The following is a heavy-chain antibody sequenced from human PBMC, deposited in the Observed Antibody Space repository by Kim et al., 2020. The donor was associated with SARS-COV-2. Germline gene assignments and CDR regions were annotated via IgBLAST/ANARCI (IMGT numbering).Heavy chain of an antibody. Sequence: GGSLRLSCEASGFTFNTYNMNWVRQAPGKGLEWVSSISGNSDYIYYADSVKGRFTISRDNAQNALYLRMNSLRVEDTAVYYCARDDIGTMIRGLLLFDPWGQGTLVTVSS. J-gene: IGHJ5*02. CDR3: ARDDIGTMIRGLLLFDP. CDR2: ISGNSDYI. V-gene: IGHV3-21*06. CDR1: GFTFNTYN. D-gene: IGHD3-10*01.